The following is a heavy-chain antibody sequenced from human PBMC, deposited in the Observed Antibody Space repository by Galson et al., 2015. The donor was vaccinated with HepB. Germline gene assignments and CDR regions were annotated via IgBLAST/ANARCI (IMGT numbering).Heavy chain of an antibody. CDR1: GGSISSGSYY. J-gene: IGHJ4*02. CDR2: IYTSGST. D-gene: IGHD1-20*01. V-gene: IGHV4-61*02. Sequence: LSLTCTVSGGSISSGSYYWSWIRQPAGKGLEWIGRIYTSGSTNYNPSLKSRVTMSVDTSKNQFSLKLSTVTAADTAVYYCARYNWRDFDYWGQGTLVTVSS. CDR3: ARYNWRDFDY.